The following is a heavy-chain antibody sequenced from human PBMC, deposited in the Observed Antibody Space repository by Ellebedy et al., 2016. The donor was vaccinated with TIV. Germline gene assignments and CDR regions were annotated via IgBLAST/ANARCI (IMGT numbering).Heavy chain of an antibody. Sequence: LSLTCAASGFNLSDYYMSWIRQPPGKGLEWVSYISNTNSGNTFYYVDSVKGRFTISRDNSKNTLYLQINNLRAEDTAVYYCARGGPYSSSWLRGPSFDYWGQGTLVTVSS. J-gene: IGHJ4*02. D-gene: IGHD6-13*01. V-gene: IGHV3-11*04. CDR3: ARGGPYSSSWLRGPSFDY. CDR2: ISNTNSGNTF. CDR1: GFNLSDYY.